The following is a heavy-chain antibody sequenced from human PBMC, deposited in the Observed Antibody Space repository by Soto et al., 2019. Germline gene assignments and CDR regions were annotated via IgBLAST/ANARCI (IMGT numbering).Heavy chain of an antibody. CDR2: ITASGGTK. D-gene: IGHD3-22*01. CDR3: AKLNGPLMGLLPTLYLDY. J-gene: IGHJ4*02. CDR1: GFTFTSYA. V-gene: IGHV3-23*01. Sequence: EVQLLESGGGLVQRGGSLSLSCAASGFTFTSYAMNWVRRVPGKGLEWVSGITASGGTKFYADSVKGRFTISRDSSKTTVFLQMNCLRVEDTGVYYCAKLNGPLMGLLPTLYLDYWGQGTLVTVSA.